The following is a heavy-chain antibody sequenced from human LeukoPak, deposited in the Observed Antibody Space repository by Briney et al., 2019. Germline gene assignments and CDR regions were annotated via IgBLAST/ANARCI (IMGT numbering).Heavy chain of an antibody. Sequence: PSETLSPTCTVSGGSISRGGYYWGYIRQPPGKGLAWIGTIHYSGSIYYNPSLKSRLTISVDTSKNHFFLRLTSVTAADMAVYYCARGRAVTQSYYFDYWGQGTLVTVSS. V-gene: IGHV4-39*02. CDR2: IHYSGSI. CDR3: ARGRAVTQSYYFDY. J-gene: IGHJ4*02. CDR1: GGSISRGGYY. D-gene: IGHD2-21*02.